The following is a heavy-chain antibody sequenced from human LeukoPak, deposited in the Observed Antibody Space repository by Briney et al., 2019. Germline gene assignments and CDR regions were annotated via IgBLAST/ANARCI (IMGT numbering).Heavy chain of an antibody. CDR2: IYSGGST. V-gene: IGHV3-53*01. J-gene: IGHJ4*02. CDR3: ARANHPTYYDSSGYYQDY. Sequence: GGSLRLSCAASGFTVSRNYMSWVRQAPGKGLEWVSIIYSGGSTYYADSVKGRFTISRDNAKNTLYLQMNSLRAEDTGVYYCARANHPTYYDSSGYYQDYWGRGTLVTVSS. D-gene: IGHD3-22*01. CDR1: GFTVSRNY.